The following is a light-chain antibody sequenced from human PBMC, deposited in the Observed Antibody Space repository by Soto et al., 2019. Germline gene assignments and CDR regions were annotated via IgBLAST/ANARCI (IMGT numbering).Light chain of an antibody. Sequence: DIQMTQSPSTLSASVGDRVTITCRASQSISSWLAWYQQKPGKAPTLLIYDASSLESGVPSRVSGSGSGTEFTVTISSLQPDEFATYYGHQYKSYPWTFGQGTKVEIK. CDR2: DAS. CDR1: QSISSW. J-gene: IGKJ1*01. V-gene: IGKV1-5*01. CDR3: HQYKSYPWT.